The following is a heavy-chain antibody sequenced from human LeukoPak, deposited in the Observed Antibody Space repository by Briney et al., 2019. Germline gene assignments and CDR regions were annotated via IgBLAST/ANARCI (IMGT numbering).Heavy chain of an antibody. J-gene: IGHJ4*02. CDR2: ISAYNGNT. V-gene: IGHV1-18*04. CDR3: ARDGSGSYYHIYYFDY. CDR1: GYTFTGYY. D-gene: IGHD3-10*01. Sequence: ASVKVSCKASGYTFTGYYMHWVRQAPGQGLEWMGWISAYNGNTNYAQKLQGRVTMTTDTSTSTAYMELRSLRSDDTAAYYCARDGSGSYYHIYYFDYWGQGTLVTVSS.